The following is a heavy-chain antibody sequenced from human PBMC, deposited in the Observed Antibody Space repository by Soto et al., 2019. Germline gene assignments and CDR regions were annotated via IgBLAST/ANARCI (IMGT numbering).Heavy chain of an antibody. D-gene: IGHD3-3*01. V-gene: IGHV1-3*01. CDR2: INAGNGNT. CDR1: GYTFTSYA. J-gene: IGHJ2*01. CDR3: ARDLGFWSGYADWYFDL. Sequence: QVQLVQSGAEVKKPGASVKVSCKASGYTFTSYAMHWVRQAPGQRLEWMGWINAGNGNTKYSQKFQGRVTITRDTSASTAYMELSSLRSEDTAVYYCARDLGFWSGYADWYFDLWGRGTLVTVSS.